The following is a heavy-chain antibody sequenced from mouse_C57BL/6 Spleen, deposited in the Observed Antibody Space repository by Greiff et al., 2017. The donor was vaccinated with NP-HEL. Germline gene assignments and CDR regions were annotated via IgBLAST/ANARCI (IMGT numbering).Heavy chain of an antibody. J-gene: IGHJ3*01. Sequence: VQLQQSVAELVRPGASVKLSCTASGFNIKNSYMHWVKQRPEQGLEWIGRIDPANGNTKYAPKFQGKATITADTSSNTAYLQLSSLTSEDTAIYYFARSEFYDYDGWFAYWGQGTLVTVSA. CDR2: IDPANGNT. V-gene: IGHV14-3*01. D-gene: IGHD2-4*01. CDR3: ARSEFYDYDGWFAY. CDR1: GFNIKNSY.